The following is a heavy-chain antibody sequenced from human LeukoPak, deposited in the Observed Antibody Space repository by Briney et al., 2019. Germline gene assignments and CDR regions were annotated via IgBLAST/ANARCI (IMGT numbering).Heavy chain of an antibody. CDR3: ASYDGSGSYFDY. D-gene: IGHD3-10*01. J-gene: IGHJ4*02. CDR1: GGSISSGGYS. Sequence: LSLTCAVSGGSISSGGYSWSWIRQSPGKGLEWLSYISGGSEYISYADSVRGRFTISRDNAKQSLSLQMNSLRAEDTAVYYCASYDGSGSYFDYWGQGTLVTVSS. CDR2: ISGGSEYI. V-gene: IGHV3-11*01.